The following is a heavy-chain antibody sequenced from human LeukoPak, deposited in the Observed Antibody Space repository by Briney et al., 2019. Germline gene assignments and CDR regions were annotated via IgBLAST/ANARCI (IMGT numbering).Heavy chain of an antibody. D-gene: IGHD5-18*01. CDR3: ARDPPHGYSYGSTYFDY. Sequence: ASVEVSCKASGYTFTGYYMHWVRQAPGQGLEWMGWINPNSGGTNYAQKFQGRVTMTRDTSISTAYMELSRLRSDDTAVYYCARDPPHGYSYGSTYFDYWGQGTLVTVSS. CDR2: INPNSGGT. CDR1: GYTFTGYY. V-gene: IGHV1-2*02. J-gene: IGHJ4*02.